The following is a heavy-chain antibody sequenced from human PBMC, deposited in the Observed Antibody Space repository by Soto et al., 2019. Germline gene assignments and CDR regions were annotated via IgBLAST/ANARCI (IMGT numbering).Heavy chain of an antibody. J-gene: IGHJ4*02. D-gene: IGHD3-9*01. CDR3: VRDPGYYYSFAY. CDR1: GGAITTAGYC. CDR2: IYHGGTT. V-gene: IGHV4-30-2*01. Sequence: TLSLTCAVSGGAITTAGYCWSWIRQPPGKGLEWIGYIYHGGTTYYNPSLRSRVTISSDRSKNQFFLILTSVTAADTGVYFCVRDPGYYYSFAYWGQGTLVTVSS.